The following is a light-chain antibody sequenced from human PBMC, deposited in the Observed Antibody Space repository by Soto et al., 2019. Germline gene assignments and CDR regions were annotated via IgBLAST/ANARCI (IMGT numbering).Light chain of an antibody. CDR1: PGINNY. Sequence: DIQMTQSPSSLSASVGDRVTITCRASPGINNYLAWYQQKPGKVPKLLIYAASTLQSGVPSRFSGSGSGTDFTLTISSLQPEDVATYYCQKYNSDPRTFGGGTKVEIK. J-gene: IGKJ4*01. CDR3: QKYNSDPRT. V-gene: IGKV1-27*01. CDR2: AAS.